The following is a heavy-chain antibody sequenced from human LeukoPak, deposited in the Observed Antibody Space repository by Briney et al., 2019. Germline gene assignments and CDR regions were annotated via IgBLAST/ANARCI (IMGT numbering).Heavy chain of an antibody. CDR2: INPNSGGT. D-gene: IGHD3-9*01. Sequence: ASVKVSCKASGYTFTGYYMHWVRQAPGQGLEWMGWINPNSGGTNYAQKFQGRVTMTRDTSINTAYMELSRLRSDDTAVYYCARAYNILTGYIYYFDYWGQGNLASVSS. J-gene: IGHJ4*02. V-gene: IGHV1-2*02. CDR1: GYTFTGYY. CDR3: ARAYNILTGYIYYFDY.